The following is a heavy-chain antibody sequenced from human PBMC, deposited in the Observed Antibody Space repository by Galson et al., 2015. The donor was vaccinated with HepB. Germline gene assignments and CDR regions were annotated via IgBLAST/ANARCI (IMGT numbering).Heavy chain of an antibody. D-gene: IGHD6-13*01. J-gene: IGHJ4*02. CDR2: IWHDGSNK. CDR3: ARGLSSSWADAYYLDY. Sequence: SLRLSCAASGFIFSNYAMHWVRQAPGKGLEWVAVIWHDGSNKFYADSVKGRFTISRDNSKNTLYVQMGSLRAEDTAIYYCARGLSSSWADAYYLDYWGQGTLVTVSS. CDR1: GFIFSNYA. V-gene: IGHV3-33*01.